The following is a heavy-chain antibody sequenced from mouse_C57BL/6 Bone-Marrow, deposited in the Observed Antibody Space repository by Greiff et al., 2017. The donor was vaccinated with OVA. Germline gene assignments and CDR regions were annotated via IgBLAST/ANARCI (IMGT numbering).Heavy chain of an antibody. V-gene: IGHV1-15*01. CDR1: GYTFTDYE. J-gene: IGHJ2*01. CDR3: TRSYSNYGDFDY. D-gene: IGHD2-5*01. CDR2: IDPETGGT. Sequence: VHLVESGAELVRPGASVTLSCKASGYTFTDYEMHWVKQTPVHGLEWIGAIDPETGGTAYNQKFKGKAILTADKSSSTAYMELRSLTSEDSAVYYCTRSYSNYGDFDYWGQGTTLTVSS.